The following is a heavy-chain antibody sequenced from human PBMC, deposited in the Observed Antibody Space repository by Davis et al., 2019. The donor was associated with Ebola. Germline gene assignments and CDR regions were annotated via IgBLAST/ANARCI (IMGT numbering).Heavy chain of an antibody. CDR2: VYSTGGT. D-gene: IGHD2-15*01. CDR1: GGSITNYY. Sequence: MPSETLSLTCTVSGGSITNYYWSWIRQPPGKGLEWIGYVYSTGGTEYNPSLKSRVMMSVDTSKNQFSLKLSSVTAADTAVYYCARTDRVCSGGTCYSGNDFDYWGQGTLVTVSS. CDR3: ARTDRVCSGGTCYSGNDFDY. V-gene: IGHV4-59*01. J-gene: IGHJ4*02.